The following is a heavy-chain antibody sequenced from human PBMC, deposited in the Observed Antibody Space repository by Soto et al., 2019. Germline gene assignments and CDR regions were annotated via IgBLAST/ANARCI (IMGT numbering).Heavy chain of an antibody. CDR1: GYSFASYC. J-gene: IGHJ6*02. CDR3: ARLTGRSSLQNYSSTSGMDA. CDR2: IYPGDSDT. D-gene: IGHD6-13*01. Sequence: GESLKISCKGCGYSFASYCSGWVPEMPGKGLEWMGIIYPGDSDTRYSPSFQGQVTISADKSISTAYLQWSSLKASDTAMYYCARLTGRSSLQNYSSTSGMDALGQENTLTIS. V-gene: IGHV5-51*01.